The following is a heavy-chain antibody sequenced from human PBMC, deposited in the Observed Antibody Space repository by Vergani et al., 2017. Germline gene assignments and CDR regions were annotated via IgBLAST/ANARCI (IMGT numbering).Heavy chain of an antibody. D-gene: IGHD3-3*01. CDR2: IYTSGST. CDR3: ARGQYDFWSGYGYYYYYMDV. Sequence: QVQLQESGPGLVKPSQTLSLTCSVSGGSISSGSYYWSWIRQPAGKGLEWIGRIYTSGSTNYNPSLKSRVTMSVDTSKNQFSLNLSSVTAADTAVYYCARGQYDFWSGYGYYYYYMDVWGKGTTVTVSS. J-gene: IGHJ6*03. CDR1: GGSISSGSYY. V-gene: IGHV4-61*02.